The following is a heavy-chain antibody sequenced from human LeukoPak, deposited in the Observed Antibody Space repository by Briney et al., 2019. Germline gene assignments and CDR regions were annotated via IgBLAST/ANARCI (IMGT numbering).Heavy chain of an antibody. CDR3: ASSKPDLPAVGSHDAFDI. CDR1: EFTFSSYE. D-gene: IGHD6-13*01. J-gene: IGHJ3*02. V-gene: IGHV3-48*03. CDR2: ISSSGSTI. Sequence: GGSLRLPCAASEFTFSSYEMNWVRQAPGKGLEWVSYISSSGSTIYYADSVKGRFTISRDNAKNSLYLQMNSLRAEDTAVYYCASSKPDLPAVGSHDAFDIWGQGTMVTVSS.